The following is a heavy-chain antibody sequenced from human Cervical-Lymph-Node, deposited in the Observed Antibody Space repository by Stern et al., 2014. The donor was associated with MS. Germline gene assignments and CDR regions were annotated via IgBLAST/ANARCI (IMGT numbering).Heavy chain of an antibody. J-gene: IGHJ4*02. D-gene: IGHD6-6*01. CDR2: INADNGNT. CDR1: GDTFSKNA. CDR3: ASSSSRSSPGTFGS. Sequence: QVQLVQSGAEVKKPGASVKVSCKASGDTFSKNAVNWVRQAPGQRLEWMGWINADNGNTKDSQKFQGRVSITRDTSATTVYVELSSLTSEDTAVYYCASSSSRSSPGTFGSWGQGTLVTVS. V-gene: IGHV1-3*01.